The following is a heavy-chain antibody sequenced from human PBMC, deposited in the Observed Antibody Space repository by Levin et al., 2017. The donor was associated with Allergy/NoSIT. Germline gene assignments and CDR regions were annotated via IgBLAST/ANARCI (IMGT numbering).Heavy chain of an antibody. Sequence: PSETLSLTCTVSGGSVSSGSYYWSWIRQPPGKGLEWIGYIYYSGSTNYNPSLKSRVTISVDTSKNQFSLKLSSVTAADTAVYYCARVIHGSGSYYGDYYYYGMDVWGQGTTVTVSS. CDR1: GGSVSSGSYY. D-gene: IGHD3-10*01. CDR2: IYYSGST. J-gene: IGHJ6*02. V-gene: IGHV4-61*01. CDR3: ARVIHGSGSYYGDYYYYGMDV.